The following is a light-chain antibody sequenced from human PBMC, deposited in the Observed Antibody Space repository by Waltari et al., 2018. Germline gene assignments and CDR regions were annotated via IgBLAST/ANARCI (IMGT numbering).Light chain of an antibody. J-gene: IGKJ4*01. CDR2: SAS. V-gene: IGKV1-12*01. CDR1: QGINKW. CDR3: QRADSFPLT. Sequence: DIQMTQSPSSLSASVGDRVTMTCRASQGINKWLAWYQQVPGRAPKLLIYSASSLQSGVPSRFSGSGSGTNFTLTITSLQPEDFATYYCQRADSFPLTFGGGTKVEIK.